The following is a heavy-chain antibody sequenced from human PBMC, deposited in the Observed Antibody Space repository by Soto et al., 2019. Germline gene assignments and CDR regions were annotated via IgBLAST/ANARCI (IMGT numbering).Heavy chain of an antibody. Sequence: GASVKVSCKASGFTFTSTAVQWVQQARGQRLEWIGWIVVGSGNTNYAQKFQERVTITRDMSTSTAYMELSSLRSEDTAVYYCAAVTTGYLYYYYGMDVWGQGTTVTVSS. CDR1: GFTFTSTA. D-gene: IGHD3-9*01. CDR3: AAVTTGYLYYYYGMDV. J-gene: IGHJ6*02. V-gene: IGHV1-58*01. CDR2: IVVGSGNT.